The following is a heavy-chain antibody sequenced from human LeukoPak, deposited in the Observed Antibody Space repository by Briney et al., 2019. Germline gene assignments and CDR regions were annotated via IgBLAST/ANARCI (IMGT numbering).Heavy chain of an antibody. CDR3: ASTGSKNYFGSGSYPDHDAFDI. D-gene: IGHD3-10*01. V-gene: IGHV4-4*07. Sequence: PSETLSLTCTVSGGSISSYYWSWIRQPAGKGLEWIGRIYTSGSTNYNPSLKSRVTMSVDTSKNQFSLKLSSVTAADTAVYYCASTGSKNYFGSGSYPDHDAFDIWGQGTMVTVSS. CDR2: IYTSGST. CDR1: GGSISSYY. J-gene: IGHJ3*02.